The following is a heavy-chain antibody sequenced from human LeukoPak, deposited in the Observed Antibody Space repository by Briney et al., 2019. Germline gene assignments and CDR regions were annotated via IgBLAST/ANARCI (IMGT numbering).Heavy chain of an antibody. J-gene: IGHJ4*02. CDR2: IKSKSDDDAV. V-gene: IGHV3-15*01. CDR1: GLSFANDW. CDR3: TTAPSYYNFKSFDF. Sequence: GGSLRLSCEASGLSFANDWMSWVRQAPGKGLEWIGRIKSKSDDDAVDYTEDVKGRITISRDDWKNTLFLDLTTLKTDDTGVYFCTTAPSYYNFKSFDFWGQGTVVTVSA. D-gene: IGHD3-3*01.